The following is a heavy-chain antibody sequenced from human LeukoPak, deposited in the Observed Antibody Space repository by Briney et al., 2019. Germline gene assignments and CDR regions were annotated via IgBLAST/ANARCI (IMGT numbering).Heavy chain of an antibody. CDR2: IYSGGST. V-gene: IGHV3-53*01. CDR1: GFTVSSNY. D-gene: IGHD2-15*01. Sequence: GGSLRLSCAASGFTVSSNYMSWVRQAPGKGLEWVSVIYSGGSTYYADSVKGRFTISRDNSKNTLYLQMNSLRAEDTAVYYCAGDRWGYCSGGSCYGPGVLDYWGQGTLVTVSS. J-gene: IGHJ4*02. CDR3: AGDRWGYCSGGSCYGPGVLDY.